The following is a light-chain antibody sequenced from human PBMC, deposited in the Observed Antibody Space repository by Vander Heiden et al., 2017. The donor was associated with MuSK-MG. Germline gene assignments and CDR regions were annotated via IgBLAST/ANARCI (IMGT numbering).Light chain of an antibody. J-gene: IGKJ4*01. CDR1: QSVRSS. V-gene: IGKV3-11*01. Sequence: EIVLTQSPGTLSLSPGERATLSCRASQSVRSSLAWYQQKPGQAPRLLIYDASNRASDIPTRFSGSGSGTDFTLTISSLEPEDFAVYYWQQRSKWLTFGGGTKVEIK. CDR3: QQRSKWLT. CDR2: DAS.